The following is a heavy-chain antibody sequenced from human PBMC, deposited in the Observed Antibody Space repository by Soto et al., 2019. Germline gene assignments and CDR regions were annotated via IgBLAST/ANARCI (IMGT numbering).Heavy chain of an antibody. CDR1: GYTFTSYA. J-gene: IGHJ4*02. V-gene: IGHV1-3*01. Sequence: QVQLVQSGAEVKKPGASVKVSCKASGYTFTSYAMHWVRQAPGQRLEWMGWINAGNGNTKYSQKFQGRVTITRDRSASTAYMELSSLGSEETAVYYCARSDGPLGDYWGQGTLVTVSS. D-gene: IGHD4-17*01. CDR3: ARSDGPLGDY. CDR2: INAGNGNT.